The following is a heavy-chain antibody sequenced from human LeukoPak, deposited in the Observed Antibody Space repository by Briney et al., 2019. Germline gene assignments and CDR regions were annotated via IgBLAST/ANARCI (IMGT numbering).Heavy chain of an antibody. CDR2: TYYRSKWYN. D-gene: IGHD6-13*01. V-gene: IGHV6-1*01. CDR3: TREVVRSSSWEYLYYFDC. CDR1: GDSVSRNSAA. J-gene: IGHJ4*02. Sequence: SQTLSLTCAISGDSVSRNSAAWNWIRQSPSRGLEWLGRTYYRSKWYNDYAVSVKSRITINPDTSKNQFSLQLNSVTPEDTAVYYCTREVVRSSSWEYLYYFDCWGQGTLVTVSS.